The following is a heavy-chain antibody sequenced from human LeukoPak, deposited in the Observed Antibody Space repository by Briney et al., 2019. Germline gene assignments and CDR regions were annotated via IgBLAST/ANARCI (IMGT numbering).Heavy chain of an antibody. CDR3: ARDPSGYGAFDY. Sequence: PPETLSLTCTVSGASITTYYWSWIRQPPGKGLEWIGYIYYSGSTNNNPSLKSRVTISVDTSNNQFSLRLNSVTAADTAIYYCARDPSGYGAFDYWGQGTLVTVSS. V-gene: IGHV4-59*01. D-gene: IGHD5-12*01. CDR1: GASITTYY. CDR2: IYYSGST. J-gene: IGHJ4*02.